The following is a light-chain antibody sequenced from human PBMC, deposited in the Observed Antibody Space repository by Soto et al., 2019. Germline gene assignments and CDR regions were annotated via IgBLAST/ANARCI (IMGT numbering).Light chain of an antibody. Sequence: DIQMTQYPSSLSASVGDRVTITCGASQSISSYLNWYQQKPGKAPKLLIYAASTLQSGVPSRFSGSGSGTDFTLTISSLETEDFAVYYCQQRSNWQRITFGQGTRLEIK. CDR3: QQRSNWQRIT. CDR1: QSISSY. CDR2: AAS. V-gene: IGKV1-39*01. J-gene: IGKJ5*01.